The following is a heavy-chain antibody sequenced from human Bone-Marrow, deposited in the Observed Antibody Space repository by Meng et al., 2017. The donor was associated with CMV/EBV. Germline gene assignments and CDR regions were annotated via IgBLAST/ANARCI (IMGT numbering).Heavy chain of an antibody. CDR2: IYYSGST. J-gene: IGHJ6*02. CDR1: GGSVSSGSYY. CDR3: ASGLGYCSGTSCHTPYYYGMDV. D-gene: IGHD2-2*02. Sequence: SETLSLTCTVSGGSVSSGSYYWSWIRQPPGKGLEWIGYIYYSGSTNYNPSLKSRVTISVDTSKNQLSLKLRSVTAADTAVYYCASGLGYCSGTSCHTPYYYGMDVWGQGTTVTASS. V-gene: IGHV4-61*01.